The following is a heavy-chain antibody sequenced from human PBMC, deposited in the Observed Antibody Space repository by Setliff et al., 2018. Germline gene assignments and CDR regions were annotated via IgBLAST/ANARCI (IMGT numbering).Heavy chain of an antibody. CDR1: GYRFSTYG. V-gene: IGHV1-18*01. CDR3: ARDRKSSPEHYYFDY. J-gene: IGHJ4*02. Sequence: ASVKVSCKASGYRFSTYGISWVRQAPGQGLEWMAWVSDNNGNTNYAKSFQSRVTMNTDTSTSTAYMELGSLTSDDTAVYYCARDRKSSPEHYYFDYWGQGTLVT. CDR2: VSDNNGNT.